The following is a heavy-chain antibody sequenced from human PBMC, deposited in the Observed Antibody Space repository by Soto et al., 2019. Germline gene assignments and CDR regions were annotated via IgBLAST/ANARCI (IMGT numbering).Heavy chain of an antibody. Sequence: QVQLVESGGGVVQPGRSLRLSCAASGFTSSSYGMHWVRQAPGKGLEWVAVIWYDGSNKYYADSVKGRFTISRDNSKNTLYLQMNSLRAEDTAVYYCARDEGYCSGGSCYTFDYWGQGTLVTVSS. J-gene: IGHJ4*02. D-gene: IGHD2-15*01. CDR2: IWYDGSNK. CDR1: GFTSSSYG. CDR3: ARDEGYCSGGSCYTFDY. V-gene: IGHV3-33*01.